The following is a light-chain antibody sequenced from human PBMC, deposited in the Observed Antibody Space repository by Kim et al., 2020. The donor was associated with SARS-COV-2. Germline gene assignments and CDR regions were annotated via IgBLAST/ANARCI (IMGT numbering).Light chain of an antibody. Sequence: SYELTQPPSVSVSPGQTARITCSGNNLGNKYVSWYQQKPGQSPVLVIYYDSERPSGIPERFSGSNSGNTATLTISGAQARDEADYYCQAWDSSTHSEVFGAGTQLTVL. CDR2: YDS. CDR1: NLGNKY. CDR3: QAWDSSTHSEV. V-gene: IGLV3-1*01. J-gene: IGLJ2*01.